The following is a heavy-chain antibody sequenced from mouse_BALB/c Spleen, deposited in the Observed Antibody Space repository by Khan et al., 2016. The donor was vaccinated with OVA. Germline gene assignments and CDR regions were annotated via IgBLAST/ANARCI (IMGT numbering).Heavy chain of an antibody. J-gene: IGHJ4*01. Sequence: QVQLQQSGPGLVKPGALVKITCKASGYTFTAYDINWLKQRPGQGLEGIGWIYPGDGSTKYNENFKDRATLTADKSYNTAYMQLSRLTSEESAVYFCARGGLWGVAMDYWGQGTSVSVSS. CDR3: ARGGLWGVAMDY. CDR1: GYTFTAYD. CDR2: IYPGDGST. D-gene: IGHD1-1*02. V-gene: IGHV1S56*01.